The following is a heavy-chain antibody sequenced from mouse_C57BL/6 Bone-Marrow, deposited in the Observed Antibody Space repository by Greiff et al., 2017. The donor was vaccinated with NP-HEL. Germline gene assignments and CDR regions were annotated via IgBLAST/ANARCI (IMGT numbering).Heavy chain of an antibody. J-gene: IGHJ2*01. D-gene: IGHD2-5*01. V-gene: IGHV5-6*01. CDR3: ARHYYSNYFDY. CDR2: ISSGGSYT. Sequence: KPGGSLKLSCAASGFTFSSYGMSWVRQTPDKRLEWVATISSGGSYTYYPDSVKGRFTISRDNAKNTLYLQMSSLKSEDTAMYYCARHYYSNYFDYWGQGTTLTVSS. CDR1: GFTFSSYG.